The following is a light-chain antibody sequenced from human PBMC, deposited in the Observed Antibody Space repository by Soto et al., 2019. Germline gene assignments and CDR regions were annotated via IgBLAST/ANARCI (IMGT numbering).Light chain of an antibody. CDR2: DAS. J-gene: IGKJ1*01. Sequence: EIVLTQSPATLSLSPGEGATLSCRASQSVSTYLAWYQQKPGQAPRLLIYDASNRDTDIPARFSGSGSGTDFTLTISSLEPEDFAVYYCQQRSRWPKTFGQGTKVEI. CDR1: QSVSTY. V-gene: IGKV3-11*01. CDR3: QQRSRWPKT.